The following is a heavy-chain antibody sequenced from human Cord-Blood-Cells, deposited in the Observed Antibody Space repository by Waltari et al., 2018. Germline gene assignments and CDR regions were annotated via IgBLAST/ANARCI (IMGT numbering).Heavy chain of an antibody. CDR1: VWSFRGYY. J-gene: IGHJ5*02. CDR3: ARRSAAAVLGWFDP. Sequence: VQLHHWGAGLFKPSATLSLTCPVYVWSFRGYYWRWIRPPPGKGLEWIGEINHSGSTTYNPSLKSRVTTAVDTSKNQFSLKLSSVTAADTAVYYCARRSAAAVLGWFDPWGQGTLVTVSS. V-gene: IGHV4-34*01. D-gene: IGHD6-13*01. CDR2: INHSGST.